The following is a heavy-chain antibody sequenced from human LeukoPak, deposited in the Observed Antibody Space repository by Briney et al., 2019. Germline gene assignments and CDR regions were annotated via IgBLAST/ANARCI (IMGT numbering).Heavy chain of an antibody. J-gene: IGHJ3*02. CDR3: ARGDSSGYYRDAFDI. CDR1: GYTFTSYD. Sequence: ASVKVSCKASGYTFTSYDMNWVGQATGQGLEWMGWMNPNRGNTGYAQKFQGRVTMTRNTSISTAYLELSSLRSEDTAVYYCARGDSSGYYRDAFDIWGQGTMVPVSS. CDR2: MNPNRGNT. D-gene: IGHD3-22*01. V-gene: IGHV1-8*01.